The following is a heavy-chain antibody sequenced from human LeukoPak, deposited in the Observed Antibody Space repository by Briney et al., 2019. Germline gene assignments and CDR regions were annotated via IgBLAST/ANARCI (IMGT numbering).Heavy chain of an antibody. CDR2: ISSSSSYI. Sequence: GGSLRLSCAASGFTFSSYSMSWVRQAPGKGLEWVSSISSSSSYIYYPDLVKGRFTISRDNAKNSLYLQMNSLRAEDTAVYYCARDVRYYYDSSGYYRFDYWGQGTRVTVSS. CDR1: GFTFSSYS. CDR3: ARDVRYYYDSSGYYRFDY. D-gene: IGHD3-22*01. V-gene: IGHV3-21*01. J-gene: IGHJ4*02.